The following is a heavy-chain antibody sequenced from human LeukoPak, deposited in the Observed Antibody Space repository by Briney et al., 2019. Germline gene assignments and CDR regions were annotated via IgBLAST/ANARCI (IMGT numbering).Heavy chain of an antibody. J-gene: IGHJ4*02. D-gene: IGHD4-23*01. CDR3: ARVTAVVTHFDY. CDR2: IYPGDSDT. Sequence: GESLKISCKGPGYSFTSYWIGWVRQMPGKGLEWMGIIYPGDSDTRYSPSFQGQVTISADKSISTAYLQWNSLRASDTAMYYCARVTAVVTHFDYWGQGTLVTVSS. V-gene: IGHV5-51*01. CDR1: GYSFTSYW.